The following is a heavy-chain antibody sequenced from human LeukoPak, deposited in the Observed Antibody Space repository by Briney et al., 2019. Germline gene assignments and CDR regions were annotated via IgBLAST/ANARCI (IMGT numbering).Heavy chain of an antibody. J-gene: IGHJ4*02. D-gene: IGHD5-24*01. CDR2: ISYDGKNE. Sequence: GGSLRLSCTTSGFNFRAYWMGWVRQAPGKGLEWVAVISYDGKNEYYTDSVKGRFTISRDNAKNTLYLQMNSLRVEDTAVYYCAKQMAVDYFDYWGQGTLVTVSS. V-gene: IGHV3-30*18. CDR1: GFNFRAYW. CDR3: AKQMAVDYFDY.